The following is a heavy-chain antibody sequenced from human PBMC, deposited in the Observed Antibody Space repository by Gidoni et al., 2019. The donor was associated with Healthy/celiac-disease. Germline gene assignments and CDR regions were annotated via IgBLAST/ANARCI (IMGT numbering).Heavy chain of an antibody. CDR3: ARETKGQLPKNKLVVGGWYFDL. D-gene: IGHD2-2*01. Sequence: QVQLQQWGAGLLKPSETLSLTCAVYGGSFSGYYWSWIRQPPGKGLEWIGEINHSGSTNYNPSLKSRVTISVDTSKNQFSLKLSSVTAADTAVYYCARETKGQLPKNKLVVGGWYFDLWGRGTLVTVSS. V-gene: IGHV4-34*01. J-gene: IGHJ2*01. CDR1: GGSFSGYY. CDR2: INHSGST.